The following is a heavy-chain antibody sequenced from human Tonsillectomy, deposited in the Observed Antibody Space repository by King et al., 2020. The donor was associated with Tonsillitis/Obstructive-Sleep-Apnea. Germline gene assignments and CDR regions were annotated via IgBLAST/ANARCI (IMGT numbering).Heavy chain of an antibody. CDR1: GFTFSSYG. CDR3: ARDCRMGGLQWPSYFQH. D-gene: IGHD6-19*01. V-gene: IGHV3-33*01. Sequence: VQLVESGGGVVQPGRSLRLSCAASGFTFSSYGMHWVRQAPGKGLEWVAVIWYDGSIKYYADSVKGRFTISGDNSKNTLYLQMNSLRAEDTAEYYCARDCRMGGLQWPSYFQHWGQGTLVTVSS. J-gene: IGHJ1*01. CDR2: IWYDGSIK.